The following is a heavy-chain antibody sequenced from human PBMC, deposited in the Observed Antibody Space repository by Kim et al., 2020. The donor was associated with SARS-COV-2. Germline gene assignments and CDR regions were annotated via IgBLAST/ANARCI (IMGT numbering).Heavy chain of an antibody. CDR3: ARHLLFAQPYYFDY. J-gene: IGHJ4*02. CDR1: GGSISSSSYY. CDR2: IYYSGST. Sequence: SETLSLTCTVSGGSISSSSYYWGWIRQPPGKGLEWIGSIYYSGSTYYNPSLKSRVTISVDTSKNQFSLKLSSVTAADTAVYYCARHLLFAQPYYFDYWGQGTLATVSS. V-gene: IGHV4-39*01. D-gene: IGHD3-10*01.